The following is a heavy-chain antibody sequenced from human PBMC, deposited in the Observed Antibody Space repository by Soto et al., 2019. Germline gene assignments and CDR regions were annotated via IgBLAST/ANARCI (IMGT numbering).Heavy chain of an antibody. Sequence: QITLKESGPTLVKPTQTLTLTCTFSGFSLSTSGVGVGWIRQPPGKAPEWLALIYWDDDKHSSPSLKSRLTITKDTSKNQVVLTMTNMDPVDTATYYCAHKAAGGGYFDFWGQGTLVTVSS. CDR2: IYWDDDK. J-gene: IGHJ4*02. D-gene: IGHD6-19*01. V-gene: IGHV2-5*02. CDR1: GFSLSTSGVG. CDR3: AHKAAGGGYFDF.